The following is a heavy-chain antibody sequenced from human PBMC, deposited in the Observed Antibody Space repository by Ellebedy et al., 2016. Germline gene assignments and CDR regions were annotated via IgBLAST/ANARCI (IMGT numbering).Heavy chain of an antibody. CDR1: GFTFSSYW. CDR2: INQDGSDK. J-gene: IGHJ3*02. Sequence: GESLKISXTASGFTFSSYWMTWLRQAPGKGLEWVANINQDGSDKYYLASVKGRFTISRDNAKNSLYLQMNSLRAEDTAVYYCADFGAGTGAFDIWGQGTMVTVSS. D-gene: IGHD1-1*01. CDR3: ADFGAGTGAFDI. V-gene: IGHV3-7*02.